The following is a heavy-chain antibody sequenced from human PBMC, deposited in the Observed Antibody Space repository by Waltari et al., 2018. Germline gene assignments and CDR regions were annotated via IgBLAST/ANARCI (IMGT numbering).Heavy chain of an antibody. V-gene: IGHV3-21*01. Sequence: EVQLVESGGGLVKPGGSLRLSCAASGFTFSSYSMNWVRQAPGKGLEWVSSSSSSSSYIYYADSVKGRFTISRDNAKNSLYLQMNSLRAEDTAVYYCAREGFYYYYYMDVWGKGTTVTISS. CDR2: SSSSSSYI. J-gene: IGHJ6*03. CDR1: GFTFSSYS. CDR3: AREGFYYYYYMDV.